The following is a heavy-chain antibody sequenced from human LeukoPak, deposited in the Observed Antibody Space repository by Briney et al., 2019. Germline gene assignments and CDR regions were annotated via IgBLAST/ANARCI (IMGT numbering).Heavy chain of an antibody. CDR1: GFTFGNYW. CDR2: INPDGRTI. V-gene: IGHV3-74*03. D-gene: IGHD1-26*01. J-gene: IGHJ4*01. CDR3: ARVAVGRYDFDY. Sequence: GESLRLSCVASGFTFGNYWMHWVRQVPGKGPVWVSRINPDGRTITYADSVVGRITISRDNAKNTLYLQMNSLRDEDTAVYYCARVAVGRYDFDYWGRGTLVTVSS.